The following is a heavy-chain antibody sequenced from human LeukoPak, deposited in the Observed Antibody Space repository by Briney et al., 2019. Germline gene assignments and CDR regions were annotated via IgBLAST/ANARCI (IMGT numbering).Heavy chain of an antibody. CDR1: GFTFSSYG. CDR3: AKEAAYCGGDCYSGSDY. J-gene: IGHJ4*02. D-gene: IGHD2-21*02. V-gene: IGHV3-30*18. Sequence: GGSLRLSCAASGFTFSSYGMHWVRQAPGKGLERVAFISYDGSNEYYADSVKGRFTISRDNSKNTLYLQMNSLRAEDTAMYYCAKEAAYCGGDCYSGSDYWGQGTLVTVSS. CDR2: ISYDGSNE.